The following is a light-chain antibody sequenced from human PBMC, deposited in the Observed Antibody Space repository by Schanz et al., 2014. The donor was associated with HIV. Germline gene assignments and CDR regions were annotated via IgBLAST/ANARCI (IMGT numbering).Light chain of an antibody. V-gene: IGKV3-20*01. Sequence: EVVMTQSPATLSVSPGERVTLSCRASQSVSNNLAWYQQKPGQAPRLLIYGASSRATGIPDRFSGSGSGTDFTLTIRRLEPEDFAVYYCQQYGSPLFTIGPGTRVDIK. J-gene: IGKJ3*01. CDR3: QQYGSPLFT. CDR1: QSVSNN. CDR2: GAS.